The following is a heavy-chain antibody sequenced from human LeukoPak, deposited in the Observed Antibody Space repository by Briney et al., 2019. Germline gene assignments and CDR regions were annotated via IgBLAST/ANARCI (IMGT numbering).Heavy chain of an antibody. V-gene: IGHV3-11*01. CDR1: GFTFSDYN. Sequence: MPGGSLRLSCAASGFTFSDYNMNWVRQAPGKGLEWVSYITNSGSTIHYADSVKGRFTISRDNAKNSLYLQMNSLRAEDTAVYYCARSIGLTGGGVDVWGQGTTVTVSS. CDR3: ARSIGLTGGGVDV. D-gene: IGHD3-9*01. CDR2: ITNSGSTI. J-gene: IGHJ6*02.